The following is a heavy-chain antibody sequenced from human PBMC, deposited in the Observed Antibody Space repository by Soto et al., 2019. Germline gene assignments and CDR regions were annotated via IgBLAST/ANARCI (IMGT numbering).Heavy chain of an antibody. D-gene: IGHD6-19*01. CDR2: TYYRSKWYN. V-gene: IGHV6-1*01. CDR1: VDSVSINSAA. CDR3: ARDMAVAGTFGMDV. Sequence: PSQTLSLTFALSVDSVSINSAAWNWIRQSPSRGLEWLGRTYYRSKWYNDYAVSVKSRITINPDTSKNQFSLQLNSVTPEDTAVYYCARDMAVAGTFGMDVWGQGTTVTVSS. J-gene: IGHJ6*02.